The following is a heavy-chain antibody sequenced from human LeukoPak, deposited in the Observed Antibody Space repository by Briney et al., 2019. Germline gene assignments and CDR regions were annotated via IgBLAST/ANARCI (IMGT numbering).Heavy chain of an antibody. CDR1: GFTFSSYS. V-gene: IGHV3-21*01. CDR3: ARGGWELGYAFDI. CDR2: ISSSSSYI. Sequence: PGGSLRLSCAASGFTFSSYSMNWVRQAPGKGLEWVSSISSSSSYIYYADSVKGRFTISRDNAKNSLYLQMNSLRAEDTAVYYCARGGWELGYAFDIWGQGTMVTVSS. D-gene: IGHD1-26*01. J-gene: IGHJ3*02.